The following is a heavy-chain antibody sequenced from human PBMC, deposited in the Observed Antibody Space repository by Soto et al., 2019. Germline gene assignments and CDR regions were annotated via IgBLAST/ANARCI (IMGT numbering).Heavy chain of an antibody. CDR1: GYTFSTYG. Sequence: QVQLVQSGAEVKKPGASVKVSCKASGYTFSTYGISWVRQAPGQGLEWMGWINGYNGNTNYAPKLQGRITMTTDTATTTAYMKLRSLRSDDTAVYYCARMGDVPYYYYGMDVWGQGTTVTISS. J-gene: IGHJ6*02. V-gene: IGHV1-18*01. CDR3: ARMGDVPYYYYGMDV. CDR2: INGYNGNT. D-gene: IGHD3-16*01.